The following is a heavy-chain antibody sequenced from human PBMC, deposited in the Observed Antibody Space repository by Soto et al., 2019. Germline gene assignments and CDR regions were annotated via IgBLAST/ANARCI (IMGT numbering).Heavy chain of an antibody. CDR3: GTRMTPAPY. D-gene: IGHD4-17*01. CDR2: ISYDGSNK. Sequence: PGGSLRLSCAASGFTFSSYGMQWVRQAPGKGLEWVAVISYDGSNKYYADSVKGRFTISRDNSKNTLYLQMNSLKAEDTAIYYCGTRMTPAPYWGQGTLVTVSA. CDR1: GFTFSSYG. V-gene: IGHV3-30*03. J-gene: IGHJ4*02.